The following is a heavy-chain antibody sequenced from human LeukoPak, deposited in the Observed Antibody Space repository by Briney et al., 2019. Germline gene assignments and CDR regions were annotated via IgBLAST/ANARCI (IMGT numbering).Heavy chain of an antibody. D-gene: IGHD2-2*01. J-gene: IGHJ4*02. CDR3: AKLAGVVPAATTPFDY. Sequence: PGRSLRLSCAASGFTFSSYGMHWVRQAPGKGLEWVAVISYDGSNKYYADSVKGRFTISRDNSKNTLYLQMNSLRAEGTAVYYCAKLAGVVPAATTPFDYWGQGTLVTVSS. CDR2: ISYDGSNK. CDR1: GFTFSSYG. V-gene: IGHV3-30*18.